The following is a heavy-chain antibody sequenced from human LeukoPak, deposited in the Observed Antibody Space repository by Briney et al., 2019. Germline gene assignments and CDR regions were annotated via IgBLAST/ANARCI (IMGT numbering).Heavy chain of an antibody. D-gene: IGHD3-3*01. CDR3: GKGVSWAVVDFLDY. CDR1: GFTFSRYP. CDR2: ISGSSGST. J-gene: IGHJ4*02. Sequence: GGSLRLSCAASGFTFSRYPISWVRQTPGKGLEWVPTISGSSGSTYYADSVKGRFTISRDNSKNTLYLQMTSLRAEDTAIYYCGKGVSWAVVDFLDYWGKGTLVTVS. V-gene: IGHV3-23*01.